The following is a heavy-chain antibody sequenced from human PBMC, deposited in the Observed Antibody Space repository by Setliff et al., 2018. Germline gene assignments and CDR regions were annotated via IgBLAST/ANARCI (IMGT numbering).Heavy chain of an antibody. CDR1: GDSLSGYY. V-gene: IGHV4-34*12. Sequence: PSETLSLTCAVYGDSLSGYYWSWIRQSPKKGLEWIGEIMPGRDTLYSPSLESRLTITIDTSKSQFSLKLSSVTAADTAVYYCARLPPLHTPMALTFDYWGQGILVTVSS. CDR3: ARLPPLHTPMALTFDY. J-gene: IGHJ4*02. D-gene: IGHD5-18*01. CDR2: IMPGRDT.